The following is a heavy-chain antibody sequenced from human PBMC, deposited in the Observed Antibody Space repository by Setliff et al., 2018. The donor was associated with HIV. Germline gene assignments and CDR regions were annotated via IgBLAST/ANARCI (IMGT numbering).Heavy chain of an antibody. D-gene: IGHD1-26*01. CDR1: GGSIGSYY. CDR3: ARRRPPPSGLYSAYYMDV. Sequence: SETLSLTCIVSGGSIGSYYWSWIRQSPGKGLEWIGYVYYTGSTNYNPSLKSRVTVGVDTSKNQFSLKLTSVTAADAAVYYCARRRPPPSGLYSAYYMDVWGTGTTVTVSS. CDR2: VYYTGST. V-gene: IGHV4-59*08. J-gene: IGHJ6*03.